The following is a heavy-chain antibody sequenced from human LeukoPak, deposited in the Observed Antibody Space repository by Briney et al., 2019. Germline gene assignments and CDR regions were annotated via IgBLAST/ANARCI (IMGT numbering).Heavy chain of an antibody. J-gene: IGHJ4*02. V-gene: IGHV4-39*01. CDR2: IYYSGST. CDR1: GGSISSSSYY. D-gene: IGHD6-6*01. Sequence: SETRSLTCTVSGGSISSSSYYWGWIRQPPGKGLEWIGSIYYSGSTYYNPSLKSRVTISVDTSKNQFSLKLSSVTAADTAVYYCARLYSSSSGIDYWGQGTLVTVSS. CDR3: ARLYSSSSGIDY.